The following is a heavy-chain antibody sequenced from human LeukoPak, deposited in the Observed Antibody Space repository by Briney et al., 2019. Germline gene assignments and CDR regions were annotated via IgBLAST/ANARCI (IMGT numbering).Heavy chain of an antibody. CDR1: GFTFSSYS. Sequence: GGSLRLSCAASGFTFSSYSMNWVRQAPGKGLERVSSISSSSSYIYYADSVKGRFTISRDNAKNSLYLQMNSLRAEDTAVYYCARDSSGYDILTGYPLGYWGQGTLVTVSS. J-gene: IGHJ4*02. CDR3: ARDSSGYDILTGYPLGY. CDR2: ISSSSSYI. D-gene: IGHD3-9*01. V-gene: IGHV3-21*01.